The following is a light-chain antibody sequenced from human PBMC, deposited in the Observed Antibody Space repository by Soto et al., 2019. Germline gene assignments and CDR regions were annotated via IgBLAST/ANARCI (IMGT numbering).Light chain of an antibody. V-gene: IGKV3-20*01. CDR3: QQYGSSPLT. J-gene: IGKJ4*01. CDR1: QTINNN. Sequence: EIVLTQSPGTLSMSPWERATLSCRASQTINNNVAWYQLKDGQVPRLVIYGASSRATGIPDRFSGSGSGTDFTLTISRLEPEDFAVYYCQQYGSSPLTFGGGTKVDI. CDR2: GAS.